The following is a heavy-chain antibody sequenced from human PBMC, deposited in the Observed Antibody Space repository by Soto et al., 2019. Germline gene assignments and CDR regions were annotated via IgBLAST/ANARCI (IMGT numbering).Heavy chain of an antibody. CDR3: ARPRNYYDSSGYYPDAFDI. CDR2: IIPIFGTA. CDR1: GGTFSSYA. D-gene: IGHD3-22*01. Sequence: ASVKVSCKASGGTFSSYAISWVRQAPGQGLEWMGGIIPIFGTANYAQKFQGRVTITADESTSTAYMELSSLRSEDTAVYYCARPRNYYDSSGYYPDAFDIWGQGTMVTVSS. V-gene: IGHV1-69*13. J-gene: IGHJ3*02.